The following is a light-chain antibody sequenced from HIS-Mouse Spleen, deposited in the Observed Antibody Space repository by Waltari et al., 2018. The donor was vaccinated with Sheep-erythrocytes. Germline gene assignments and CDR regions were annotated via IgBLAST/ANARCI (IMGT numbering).Light chain of an antibody. CDR3: QQINSYPHT. V-gene: IGKV1-9*01. J-gene: IGKJ2*01. CDR2: AAS. Sequence: DIQLTQSPSFLSASVGDRVTITCRAGQGISSYLAWYQQKPGKAPKLLIYAASTLQSGVPSRCSGSGSGTEFTRTISSLQPEDFATYYCQQINSYPHTCGQGTKLEIK. CDR1: QGISSY.